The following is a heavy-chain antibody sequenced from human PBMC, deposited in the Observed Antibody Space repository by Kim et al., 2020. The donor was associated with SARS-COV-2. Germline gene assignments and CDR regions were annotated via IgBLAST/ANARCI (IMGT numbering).Heavy chain of an antibody. Sequence: GGSLRLSCAASGFTFSSSSMNWVRQAPGKGLEWVSYISWGTGASFYADSVKGRFTISRDNAKNSLYLQMNSLRAEETAVYYCAKDKWERAFDCWGQVTLGSVS. D-gene: IGHD1-26*01. CDR1: GFTFSSSS. V-gene: IGHV3-48*04. CDR3: AKDKWERAFDC. J-gene: IGHJ4*02. CDR2: ISWGTGAS.